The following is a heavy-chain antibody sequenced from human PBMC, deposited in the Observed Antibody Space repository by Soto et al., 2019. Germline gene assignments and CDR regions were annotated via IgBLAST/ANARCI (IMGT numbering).Heavy chain of an antibody. D-gene: IGHD6-6*01. CDR2: INIGGDT. V-gene: IGHV3-13*01. CDR1: GFTVRSYE. Sequence: GGSLRLSCAASGFTVRSYEMHWVRQGTGKGLEWVSRINIGGDTFYSGSVKGRFTVSREDARNSAYLQMDSLRVGDTAVYYCVRGEMRSSSGHNWFDTWGQGVLVTVSS. J-gene: IGHJ5*02. CDR3: VRGEMRSSSGHNWFDT.